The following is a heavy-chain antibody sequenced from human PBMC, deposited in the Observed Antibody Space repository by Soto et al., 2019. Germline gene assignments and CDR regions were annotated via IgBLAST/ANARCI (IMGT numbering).Heavy chain of an antibody. D-gene: IGHD2-15*01. Sequence: SETLSLTCTVSGGSISSSSYYWGWIRQPPGKGLEWIGSIYYSGSTYYNPSLKSRVTISVDTSKNQFSLKLSSVTAADTAVYYCARRIVVVVAANWFDPWGQGTLVTVSS. V-gene: IGHV4-39*07. CDR3: ARRIVVVVAANWFDP. J-gene: IGHJ5*02. CDR2: IYYSGST. CDR1: GGSISSSSYY.